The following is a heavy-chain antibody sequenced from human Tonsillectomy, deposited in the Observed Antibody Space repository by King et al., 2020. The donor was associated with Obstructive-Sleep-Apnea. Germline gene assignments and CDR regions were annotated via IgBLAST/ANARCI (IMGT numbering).Heavy chain of an antibody. J-gene: IGHJ4*02. D-gene: IGHD2-15*01. Sequence: VQLVESGGGVVQPGRSLRLSCAASGFTFSSYAMHWVRQAPGKGLECVSVISYDGSNKYYADSVKGRFTISRDNSKNTLYLQMNSLRAEDTAVYYCARDLRSSSYWGQGTLVTVSS. CDR1: GFTFSSYA. CDR2: ISYDGSNK. V-gene: IGHV3-30*04. CDR3: ARDLRSSSY.